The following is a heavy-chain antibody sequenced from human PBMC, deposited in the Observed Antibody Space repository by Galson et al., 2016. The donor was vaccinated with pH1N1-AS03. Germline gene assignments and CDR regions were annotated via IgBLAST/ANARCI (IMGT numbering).Heavy chain of an antibody. J-gene: IGHJ6*03. V-gene: IGHV3-23*01. D-gene: IGHD3-10*01. CDR2: ISGSGVST. Sequence: SLRLSCAASGFTFSSYAMSWVRQAPGKGLEWVSAISGSGVSTYYADSVKGRFTISRDNSKNTLYLQTNSLRAEDTAVYYCAKDGENTMVRGVINYYYYMDVWGKGTTVTVSS. CDR3: AKDGENTMVRGVINYYYYMDV. CDR1: GFTFSSYA.